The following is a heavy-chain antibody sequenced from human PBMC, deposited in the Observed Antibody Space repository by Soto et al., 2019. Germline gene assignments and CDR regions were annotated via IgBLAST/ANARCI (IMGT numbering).Heavy chain of an antibody. CDR2: IYWDDDK. V-gene: IGHV2-5*02. J-gene: IGHJ5*02. CDR3: AHRHMVGATKYTRFDP. Sequence: SGPTLVNPTQTLTLPCTFSGFSLSSSGVGVGWIRQPPGKALEWLALIYWDDDKRYSPSLKSRLTITKDTSKNQVVLTMTDMDPVDTATYYCAHRHMVGATKYTRFDPCGQGTLVTVSS. CDR1: GFSLSSSGVG. D-gene: IGHD1-26*01.